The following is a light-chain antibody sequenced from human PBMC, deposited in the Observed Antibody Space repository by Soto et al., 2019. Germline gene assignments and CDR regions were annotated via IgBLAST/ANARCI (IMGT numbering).Light chain of an antibody. J-gene: IGKJ4*01. CDR1: QSVSSNF. Sequence: EIVLTQSPASLSLSPGERGTLSCRASQSVSSNFLAWYQQKPGQAPILLVYGASSRASGIPGSFSGSGSGTDFTPTISRLEPGDFAVYYCQQYGSSHLTLGGGTKGDIK. CDR3: QQYGSSHLT. V-gene: IGKV3-20*01. CDR2: GAS.